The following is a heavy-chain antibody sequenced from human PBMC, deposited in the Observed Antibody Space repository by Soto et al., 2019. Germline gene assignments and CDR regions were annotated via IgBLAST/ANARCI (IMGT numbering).Heavy chain of an antibody. Sequence: SQTLSLTCAISGDSVSSNSAAWNWIRQSPSRSLEWLGRTYYRSKWYNDYAVSVKSRITINPDTSKNQFSLQLNSVTPEDTAVYYCARVAWGQWLAPELYNWFDPWGQGTPVTVSS. CDR2: TYYRSKWYN. J-gene: IGHJ5*02. CDR3: ARVAWGQWLAPELYNWFDP. CDR1: GDSVSSNSAA. D-gene: IGHD6-19*01. V-gene: IGHV6-1*01.